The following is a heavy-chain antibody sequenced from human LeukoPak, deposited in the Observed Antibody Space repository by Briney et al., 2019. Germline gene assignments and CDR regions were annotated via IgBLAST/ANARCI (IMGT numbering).Heavy chain of an antibody. V-gene: IGHV3-23*01. Sequence: GGSLRLSCAASGFTFSSYDMNWVRQAPGKGLEWVSGISGSGGSTYSVDSVKGRFTVSRDNSKNTLYLQMNSLRAEDTAVYYCASGGKPADYWGQGTLVTVSS. CDR3: ASGGKPADY. CDR1: GFTFSSYD. CDR2: ISGSGGST. J-gene: IGHJ4*02.